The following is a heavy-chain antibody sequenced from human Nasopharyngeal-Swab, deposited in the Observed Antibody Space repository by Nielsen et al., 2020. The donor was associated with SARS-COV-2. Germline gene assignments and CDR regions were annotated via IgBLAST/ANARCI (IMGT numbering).Heavy chain of an antibody. J-gene: IGHJ4*02. V-gene: IGHV3-7*01. CDR1: GGSISSSSYY. CDR2: IKHDGSQK. CDR3: SRESSAADY. D-gene: IGHD6-13*01. Sequence: ETLSLTCTVSGGSISSSSYYWGWIRQPPGKGLEWVANIKHDGSQKNYVDSVKGRFTISRDNANNSLYLQMNSLRAEDTAVYFCSRESSAADYWGRGTLVTVSS.